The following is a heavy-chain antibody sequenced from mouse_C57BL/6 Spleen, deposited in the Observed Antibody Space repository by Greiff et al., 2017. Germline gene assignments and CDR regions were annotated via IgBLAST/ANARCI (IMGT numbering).Heavy chain of an antibody. Sequence: QVQLQQPGAELVKPGASVKMSCKASGYTFTSYWITWVKQRPGQGLEWIGDIYPGSGSTNYNEKFKSKATLTVDTSSSTAYMQLSSLTSEDSAVYYCARFHYGNYGPMDYWGQGTSVTVSS. CDR1: GYTFTSYW. CDR2: IYPGSGST. V-gene: IGHV1-55*01. J-gene: IGHJ4*01. CDR3: ARFHYGNYGPMDY. D-gene: IGHD2-1*01.